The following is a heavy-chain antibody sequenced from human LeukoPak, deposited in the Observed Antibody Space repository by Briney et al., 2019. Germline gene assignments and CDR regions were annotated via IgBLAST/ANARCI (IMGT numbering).Heavy chain of an antibody. CDR3: AKDLLGIRGESDY. D-gene: IGHD3-16*01. V-gene: IGHV3-23*01. CDR1: GFTFSDFA. Sequence: PGGSLRLSCAASGFTFSDFAMSWVRQAPGKGLEWVSVISGSGSLTYFADSAKGRFTISRDNSKNTLYLQMNSLRAEDTAVYYCAKDLLGIRGESDYWGQGTLVTVSS. J-gene: IGHJ4*02. CDR2: ISGSGSLT.